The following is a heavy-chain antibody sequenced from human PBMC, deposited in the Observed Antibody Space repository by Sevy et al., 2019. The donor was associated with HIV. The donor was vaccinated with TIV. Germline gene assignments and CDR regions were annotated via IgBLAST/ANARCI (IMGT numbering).Heavy chain of an antibody. V-gene: IGHV3-30*02. Sequence: GGSLRLSCAASGFTFSSYGMHWVRQAPGKGLEWVAFIRYDGSNKYYADSVKGRFTISRDNSKNTRYLQMNSLRAEDTAVYYCAKDYLGCTNGVCYRNWFDPWGQGTLVTVSS. D-gene: IGHD2-8*01. CDR2: IRYDGSNK. CDR1: GFTFSSYG. CDR3: AKDYLGCTNGVCYRNWFDP. J-gene: IGHJ5*02.